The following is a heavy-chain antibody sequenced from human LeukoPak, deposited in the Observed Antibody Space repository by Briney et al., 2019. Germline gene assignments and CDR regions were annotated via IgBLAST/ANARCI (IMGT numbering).Heavy chain of an antibody. D-gene: IGHD2-2*01. CDR3: ARDSGYCSRSSCHPYNWFDP. J-gene: IGHJ5*02. CDR1: GGTFSNYG. Sequence: SVKVSCKASGGTFSNYGINWVRQVPGQGLEWMGGIIPIFGTSNYAQKFQGRVTITADESTGTAYMELSSLRSEDTAMYYCARDSGYCSRSSCHPYNWFDPWGQGTLVTVSS. CDR2: IIPIFGTS. V-gene: IGHV1-69*13.